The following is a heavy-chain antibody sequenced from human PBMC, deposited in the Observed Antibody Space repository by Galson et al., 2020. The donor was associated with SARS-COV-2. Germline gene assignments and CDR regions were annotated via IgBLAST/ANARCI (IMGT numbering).Heavy chain of an antibody. V-gene: IGHV3-21*01. D-gene: IGHD6-13*01. J-gene: IGHJ6*02. CDR1: GFTFSSYS. CDR3: ASIAAAGSRYYYYYGMDV. Sequence: TGGSLRLSCAASGFTFSSYSMNWVRQAPGKGLEWVSSISSSSSYIYYADSVKGRFTISRDNAKNSLYLQMNSLRAEDTAVYYCASIAAAGSRYYYYYGMDVWGQGTTVTVSS. CDR2: ISSSSSYI.